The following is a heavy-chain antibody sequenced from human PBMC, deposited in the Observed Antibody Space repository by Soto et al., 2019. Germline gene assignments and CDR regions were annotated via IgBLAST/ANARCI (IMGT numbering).Heavy chain of an antibody. Sequence: EVQLLESGGGLVQPGGSLRLSCSASGFSFGTHAMSWVRQAPGKGLEWVSAIIDDGGRAYYADSVKGRFTISRDNFRNTLSLQMNRLRAEDTTVYAYARDMIYWLMIGGYLNYWGQGTQVTVSS. CDR3: ARDMIYWLMIGGYLNY. V-gene: IGHV3-23*01. J-gene: IGHJ4*02. CDR1: GFSFGTHA. CDR2: IIDDGGRA. D-gene: IGHD3-10*02.